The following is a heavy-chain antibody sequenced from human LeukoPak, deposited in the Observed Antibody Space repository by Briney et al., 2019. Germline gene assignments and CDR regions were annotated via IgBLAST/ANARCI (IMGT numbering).Heavy chain of an antibody. J-gene: IGHJ4*02. CDR3: SNGIYSSSY. CDR2: IHQDGSVQ. CDR1: GFTFTRYW. D-gene: IGHD6-6*01. V-gene: IGHV3-7*01. Sequence: PGGSLRLSCAASGFTFTRYWMCWVRQAPGKGLEWVANIHQDGSVQYYLDSVEGRFTISRDNAKNSLYLQMDNLRAEDTAVYYCSNGIYSSSYWGRGALVTVSS.